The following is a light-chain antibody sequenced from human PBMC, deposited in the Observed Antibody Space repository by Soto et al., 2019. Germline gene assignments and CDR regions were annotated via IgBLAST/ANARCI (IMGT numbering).Light chain of an antibody. CDR2: AAS. CDR3: QQSYSTPYT. J-gene: IGKJ2*01. V-gene: IGKV1-39*01. CDR1: QSVRSW. Sequence: SASVRDRVTITCRASQSVRSWLAWYQQKPGRAPKLLFYAASSLQSGVPSRFSGSGSGTDFTLAISSLQPEDFATYYCQQSYSTPYTFGQGTKVDIK.